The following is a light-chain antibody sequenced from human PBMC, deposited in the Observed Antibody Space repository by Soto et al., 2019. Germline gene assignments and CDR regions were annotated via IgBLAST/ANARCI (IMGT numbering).Light chain of an antibody. J-gene: IGLJ3*02. CDR3: QSYDSSLSGWV. CDR1: SSNIGAGYD. Sequence: QSVLTQPPSVSGAPGQRVTISCTGSSSNIGAGYDVHWYQQLPGTAPKLLIYGNSNRPSGVPDRFSGSKSGTSASLAITGLQAEDEAVYYCQSYDSSLSGWVFGGGTKL. V-gene: IGLV1-40*01. CDR2: GNS.